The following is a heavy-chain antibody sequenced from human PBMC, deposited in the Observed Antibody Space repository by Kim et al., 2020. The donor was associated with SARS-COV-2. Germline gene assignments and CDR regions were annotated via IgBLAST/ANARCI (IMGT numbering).Heavy chain of an antibody. CDR3: ARHGRTGTTSSLRY. Sequence: SETLSLTCTVSGGSISSSSYYWGWIRQPPGKGLEWIGSIYYSGSTYYNPSLKSRVTISVDTSKNQFSLKLSSVTAADTAVYYCARHGRTGTTSSLRYWGQGTLVTVSS. CDR1: GGSISSSSYY. CDR2: IYYSGST. J-gene: IGHJ4*02. V-gene: IGHV4-39*01. D-gene: IGHD1-7*01.